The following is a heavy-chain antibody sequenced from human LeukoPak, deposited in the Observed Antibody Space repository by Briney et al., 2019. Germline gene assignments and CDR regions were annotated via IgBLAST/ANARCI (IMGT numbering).Heavy chain of an antibody. V-gene: IGHV4-34*01. J-gene: IGHJ4*02. D-gene: IGHD6-13*01. Sequence: SETLSLTYAVYGGSFSGYYWSWIRQPPGKGLEWIGEINHSGSTNYNPSLKSRVTISVDTSKNQFSLKLSSVTAADTAVYYCARARIIAAAGPTFDYWGQGTLVTVSS. CDR1: GGSFSGYY. CDR2: INHSGST. CDR3: ARARIIAAAGPTFDY.